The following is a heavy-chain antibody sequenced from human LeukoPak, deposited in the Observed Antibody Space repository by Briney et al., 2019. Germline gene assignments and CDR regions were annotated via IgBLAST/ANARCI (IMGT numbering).Heavy chain of an antibody. J-gene: IGHJ4*02. CDR3: ARLPGGSGWYYFDY. D-gene: IGHD6-19*01. V-gene: IGHV4-59*08. CDR1: GGSISSYY. CDR2: IYYSGST. Sequence: PSETLSLTCTVSGGSISSYYWSWIRQPPGKGLEWIGYIYYSGSTNYNPSLKSRVTISVDTSKNQFPLKLSSVTAADTAVYYCARLPGGSGWYYFDYWGQGTLVTVSS.